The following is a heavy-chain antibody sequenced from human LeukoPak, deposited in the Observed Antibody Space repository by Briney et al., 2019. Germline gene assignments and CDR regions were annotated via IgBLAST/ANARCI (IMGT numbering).Heavy chain of an antibody. J-gene: IGHJ3*02. CDR3: ARVYRWESAFDI. CDR1: GFTFSSYS. D-gene: IGHD1-26*01. V-gene: IGHV3-21*01. Sequence: PGGSLRLSSAASGFTFSSYSMNWVRQAPGKGLEWVSSISSSGTYVYYADSVKGRFTISRDNAKNSLYLQMNSLRAEDTAVYYCARVYRWESAFDIWGQGTMVTVSS. CDR2: ISSSGTYV.